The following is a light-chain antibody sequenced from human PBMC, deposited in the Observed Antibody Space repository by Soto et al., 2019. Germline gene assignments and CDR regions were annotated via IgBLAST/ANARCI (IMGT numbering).Light chain of an antibody. CDR3: GTWDSGLNAGGV. V-gene: IGLV1-51*01. J-gene: IGLJ2*01. Sequence: QSVLTQPPSVSAAPGQTVTISCSGGSSNIGNNVVAWYQQFPGTAPKLLIYDNNKRPSGIPDRFSGSKSGTSATLGITGLQTGDEADYYCGTWDSGLNAGGVFGGGTKRTVL. CDR1: SSNIGNNV. CDR2: DNN.